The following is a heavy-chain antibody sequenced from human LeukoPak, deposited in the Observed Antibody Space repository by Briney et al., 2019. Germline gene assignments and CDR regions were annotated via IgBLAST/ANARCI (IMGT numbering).Heavy chain of an antibody. CDR2: IIPIFGTA. D-gene: IGHD3-22*01. CDR1: GGTFSSYA. J-gene: IGHJ5*02. CDR3: ARGYYYDSSGYYWSSDP. V-gene: IGHV1-69*05. Sequence: SVKVSCKASGGTFSSYAISWVRQAPGQGLEWMGRIIPIFGTANYAQKFQGRVTITTDESTSTAYMELSSLRSEDTAVYYCARGYYYDSSGYYWSSDPWGQGTLVTVSS.